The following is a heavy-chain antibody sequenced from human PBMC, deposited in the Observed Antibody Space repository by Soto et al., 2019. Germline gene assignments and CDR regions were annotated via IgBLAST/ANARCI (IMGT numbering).Heavy chain of an antibody. J-gene: IGHJ4*02. CDR2: ISPMFVAA. CDR3: AKEVQFHTPAFVQ. CDR1: GGTFNTYA. Sequence: QVQPVQSGADMKKPGSSVKVSCQSSGGTFNTYAMNWVRQDPGQGPEWMGDISPMFVAANYAPKFQGRVTSPADASTGISYMQSSRVTSEDTALYFCAKEVQFHTPAFVQWGQGTLVTVSS. V-gene: IGHV1-69*19. D-gene: IGHD3-3*01.